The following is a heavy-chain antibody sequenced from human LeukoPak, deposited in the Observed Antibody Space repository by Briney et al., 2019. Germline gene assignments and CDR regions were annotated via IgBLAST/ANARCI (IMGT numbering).Heavy chain of an antibody. Sequence: ETLSLTCAVYGGSFSGYYWSWVRQAPGKGLEWVSGISPSGGITYYTDSVKGRFTISRDNSKNTQSLQMNSLRAEDTAVYYCAKDDDWGRYKHWGQGTLVTVSS. CDR1: GGSFSGYY. CDR3: AKDDDWGRYKH. CDR2: ISPSGGIT. D-gene: IGHD3-16*01. J-gene: IGHJ1*01. V-gene: IGHV3-23*01.